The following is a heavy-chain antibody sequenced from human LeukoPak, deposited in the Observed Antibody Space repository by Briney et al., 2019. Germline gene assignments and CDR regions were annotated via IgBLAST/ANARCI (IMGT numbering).Heavy chain of an antibody. Sequence: GASVKVSCKTSGYTFTGYYMHWVRQAPGQGLEWMGGIIPIFGTANYAQKFQGRVTITADESTSTAYMELSSLRSEDTAVYYCAINYYGSGSYYNHLDYWGQGTLVTVSS. CDR2: IIPIFGTA. CDR3: AINYYGSGSYYNHLDY. D-gene: IGHD3-10*01. CDR1: GYTFTGYY. J-gene: IGHJ4*02. V-gene: IGHV1-69*13.